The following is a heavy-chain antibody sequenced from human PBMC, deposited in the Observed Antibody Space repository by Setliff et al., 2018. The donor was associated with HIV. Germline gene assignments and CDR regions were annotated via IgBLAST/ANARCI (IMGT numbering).Heavy chain of an antibody. Sequence: PSETLSLSCAASGFTFSSYWMHWVRLAPGKGLVWVSRVNSDGSTKTYADSVKDRFTISRDNAKNSLYLQMNSMRAEDTAVYYCARDGVATTEGYWGQGTLVTVSS. V-gene: IGHV3-74*01. CDR3: ARDGVATTEGY. D-gene: IGHD5-12*01. CDR2: VNSDGSTK. CDR1: GFTFSSYW. J-gene: IGHJ4*02.